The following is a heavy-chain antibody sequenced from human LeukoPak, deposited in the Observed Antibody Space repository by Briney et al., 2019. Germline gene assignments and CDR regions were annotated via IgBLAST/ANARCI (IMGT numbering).Heavy chain of an antibody. Sequence: GGSLRLSCAASGFTFSTYGMSWVRQAPGKGLEWVSGISGSGGSRFYTDSVKGRFTISRDNSKNTLYLQMNSLRVEDTAVYYCAGRGSGSYFDYWGQGTLVTVSS. CDR1: GFTFSTYG. CDR3: AGRGSGSYFDY. J-gene: IGHJ4*02. V-gene: IGHV3-23*01. D-gene: IGHD3-10*01. CDR2: ISGSGGSR.